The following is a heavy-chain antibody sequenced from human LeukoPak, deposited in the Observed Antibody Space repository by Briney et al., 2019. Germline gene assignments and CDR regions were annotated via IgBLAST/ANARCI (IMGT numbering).Heavy chain of an antibody. CDR1: GFTFSSYA. Sequence: GGSLRLSCAASGFTFSSYAVSWVRQAPGKGLEWVSAITGSGGYTYNADSVKGRFTISRDKSKKTLYLQMNSLRAEDTAVYYCARERRNFYYNGVDVWGRGTTVIVSS. D-gene: IGHD1-1*01. CDR3: ARERRNFYYNGVDV. V-gene: IGHV3-23*01. J-gene: IGHJ6*02. CDR2: ITGSGGYT.